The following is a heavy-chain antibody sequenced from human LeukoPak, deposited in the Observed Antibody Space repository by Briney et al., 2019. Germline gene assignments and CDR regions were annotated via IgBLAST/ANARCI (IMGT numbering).Heavy chain of an antibody. CDR2: ISTSSSHI. V-gene: IGHV3-21*01. CDR3: VRSYYGMDV. J-gene: IGHJ6*02. Sequence: GGSLRLSCAASGFTFRSYSMNWVCQAPGMGLEWVSSISTSSSHIYYADSVEGRFTISRDNAKSSLYLQMNSLRAEDTAVYYCVRSYYGMDVWGQGTTASVSS. CDR1: GFTFRSYS.